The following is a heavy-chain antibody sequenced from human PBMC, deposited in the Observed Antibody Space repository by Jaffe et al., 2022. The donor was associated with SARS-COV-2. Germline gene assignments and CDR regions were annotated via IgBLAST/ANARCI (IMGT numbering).Heavy chain of an antibody. CDR1: GGSISSGSYY. J-gene: IGHJ4*02. Sequence: QVQLQESGPGLVKPSQTLSLTCTVSGGSISSGSYYWSWIRQPAGKGLEWIGRIYTSGSTNYNPSLKSRVTISVDTSKNQFSLKLSSVTAADTAVYYCARITYSSTSDYTFDYWGQGTLVTVSS. V-gene: IGHV4-61*02. CDR3: ARITYSSTSDYTFDY. CDR2: IYTSGST. D-gene: IGHD2-2*01.